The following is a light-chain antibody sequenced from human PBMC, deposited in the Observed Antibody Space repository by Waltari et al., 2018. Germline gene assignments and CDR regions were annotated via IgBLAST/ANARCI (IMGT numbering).Light chain of an antibody. V-gene: IGLV8-61*01. CDR3: VLYMGSGIWV. J-gene: IGLJ3*02. CDR1: SGSVSTSYY. Sequence: QTVVTKEPSFSVSPGGTVTPTCGLSSGSVSTSYYPSWYQQTPGQTPPTLIYSTNTRSSGVPDRFSGSILGNKAALTITGAHADDESDYYCVLYMGSGIWVFGGGTKLTVL. CDR2: STN.